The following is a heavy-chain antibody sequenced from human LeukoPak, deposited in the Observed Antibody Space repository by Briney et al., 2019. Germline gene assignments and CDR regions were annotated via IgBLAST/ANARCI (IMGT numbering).Heavy chain of an antibody. CDR1: GGSISSGPYY. J-gene: IGHJ4*02. Sequence: SETLSLTCTVSGGSISSGPYYWNWIRQPAGKGLEWIGRFYSSGNTNYNPSLKSRVTISLDTSKNQFSLRLSSVTAADTAVYYCARAPYDGYKLDHWGQGTLVTVSS. CDR3: ARAPYDGYKLDH. D-gene: IGHD5-24*01. CDR2: FYSSGNT. V-gene: IGHV4-61*02.